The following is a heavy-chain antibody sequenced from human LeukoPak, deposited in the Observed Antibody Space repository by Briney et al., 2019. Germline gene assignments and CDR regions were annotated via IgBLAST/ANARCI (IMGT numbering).Heavy chain of an antibody. V-gene: IGHV4-39*01. D-gene: IGHD6-13*01. Sequence: PSETLSLTCTVSGGSISSGGYYWSWIRQHPGKGLEWIGYIYYSGSTYYNPSLKSRVTISVDTSKNQFSLKLSSVTAAETAVYYCARHGSMSPIAAAGGLQTFDIWGQGTMVTVSS. CDR3: ARHGSMSPIAAAGGLQTFDI. CDR1: GGSISSGGYY. CDR2: IYYSGST. J-gene: IGHJ3*02.